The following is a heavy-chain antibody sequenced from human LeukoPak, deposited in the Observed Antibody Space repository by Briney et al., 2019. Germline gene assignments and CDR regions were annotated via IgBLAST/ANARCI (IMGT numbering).Heavy chain of an antibody. D-gene: IGHD2-15*01. CDR1: GYSISSGYY. Sequence: SETLSLTCTVSGYSISSGYYWGWIRQPPGKGLEWIGSIYHSGSTYYNPSLKSRVTISVDTSKNQFSLKLSSVTAADTAVYYCARGVYCSGGSCYDTMDYWGQGTLVTVSS. CDR3: ARGVYCSGGSCYDTMDY. V-gene: IGHV4-38-2*02. J-gene: IGHJ4*02. CDR2: IYHSGST.